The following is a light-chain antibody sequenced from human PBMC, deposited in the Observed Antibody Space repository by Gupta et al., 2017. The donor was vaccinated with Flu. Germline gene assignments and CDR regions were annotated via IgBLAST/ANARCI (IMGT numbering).Light chain of an antibody. V-gene: IGLV1-47*01. CDR3: AAWDDSLSGWV. CDR1: SSNIESNP. Sequence: QASMSQPPSVSGTPGQRVTLSCSRSSSNIESNPVYWYQQLPGTAPKLLIYKNDQRPSGVPARISGSKSGTSASLAISGLRSDDEADYYCAAWDDSLSGWVFGGGTKVTVL. J-gene: IGLJ3*02. CDR2: KND.